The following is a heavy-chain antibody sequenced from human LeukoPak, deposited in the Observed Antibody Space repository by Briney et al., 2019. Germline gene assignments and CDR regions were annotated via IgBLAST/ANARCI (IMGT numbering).Heavy chain of an antibody. CDR1: VFIFRNYA. CDR3: ARAPQATRGSFGNYHMDA. CDR2: ISYDGSIK. Sequence: PGRSLRLSCAASVFIFRNYAMHWVRQAPGKGLEWVAAISYDGSIKDYADSVKGRFTISRDNSQNTLDLQMNSLRGEDTGVYFCARAPQATRGSFGNYHMDAWGQGTTVTVS. D-gene: IGHD3-10*01. J-gene: IGHJ6*02. V-gene: IGHV3-30-3*01.